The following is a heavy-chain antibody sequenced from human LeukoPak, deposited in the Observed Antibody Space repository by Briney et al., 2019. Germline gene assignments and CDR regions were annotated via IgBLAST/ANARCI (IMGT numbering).Heavy chain of an antibody. Sequence: GGSLRLSCAASGFTFSSYSMNWVRQAPGKGLEWVSSISSSSSYIYYADSVKGRFTISRDNAKTSLYLQMNSLRAEDTAVYYCARDDDYGDYSDWYFDLWGRGTLVTVSS. V-gene: IGHV3-21*01. CDR1: GFTFSSYS. CDR3: ARDDDYGDYSDWYFDL. D-gene: IGHD4-17*01. CDR2: ISSSSSYI. J-gene: IGHJ2*01.